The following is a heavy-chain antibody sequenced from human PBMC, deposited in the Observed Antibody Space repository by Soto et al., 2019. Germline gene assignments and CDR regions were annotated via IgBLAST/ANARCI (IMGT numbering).Heavy chain of an antibody. Sequence: QVHLVQSGVEVKTPGASVKVSCQASGYTFFTYDISWVRQAPGQGLEWMGWISTYSGDTKYAQKFQGRVTMTTDTSTTTAYLEPRSLRSDYTAVYYCARHHGPTTSENWFDPWGQGTLVTVSS. CDR1: GYTFFTYD. J-gene: IGHJ5*02. D-gene: IGHD5-12*01. V-gene: IGHV1-18*01. CDR3: ARHHGPTTSENWFDP. CDR2: ISTYSGDT.